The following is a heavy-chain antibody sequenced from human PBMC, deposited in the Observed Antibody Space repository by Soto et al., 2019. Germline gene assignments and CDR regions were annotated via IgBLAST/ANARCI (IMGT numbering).Heavy chain of an antibody. CDR3: ASRPDSTAYDSSGSPDY. V-gene: IGHV4-39*01. D-gene: IGHD3-22*01. Sequence: PSETLSLTCTVSGGSISSSSYYWGWIRQPPGKGLEWIGSIYYSGSTYYNPSLKSRVTISVDTSKNQFALKLSAVTAADTAVYYCASRPDSTAYDSSGSPDYWGQGTLVTVSS. J-gene: IGHJ4*02. CDR2: IYYSGST. CDR1: GGSISSSSYY.